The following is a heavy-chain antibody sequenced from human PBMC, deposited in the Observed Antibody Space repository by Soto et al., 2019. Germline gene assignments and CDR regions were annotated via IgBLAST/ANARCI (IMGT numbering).Heavy chain of an antibody. Sequence: QTGGSLRLSCSASGFTFSSYAMHWVRQAPGKGLEYVSAISSNGGSTYYADSVKGRFTISRDNSKNTLYLQMSSLRAEDTAVYYCVKTSNCSSTSCHAPFDYWGQGTLVTVSS. V-gene: IGHV3-64D*06. D-gene: IGHD2-2*01. CDR3: VKTSNCSSTSCHAPFDY. CDR2: ISSNGGST. J-gene: IGHJ4*02. CDR1: GFTFSSYA.